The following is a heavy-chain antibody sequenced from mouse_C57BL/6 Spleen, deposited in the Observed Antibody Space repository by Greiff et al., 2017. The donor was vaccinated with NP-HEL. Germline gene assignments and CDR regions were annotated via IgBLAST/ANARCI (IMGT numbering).Heavy chain of an antibody. CDR3: ARMAVYYSNKYYYAMDY. Sequence: EVKLMASGPELVKPGASVKISCKASGYSFTGYYMNWVKQSPEKSLEWIGEINPSTGGTTYNQKFKAKATLTVDKSSSTAYMQLKSLTSEDSAVYYCARMAVYYSNKYYYAMDYWGQGTSVTVSS. V-gene: IGHV1-42*01. D-gene: IGHD2-5*01. CDR1: GYSFTGYY. CDR2: INPSTGGT. J-gene: IGHJ4*01.